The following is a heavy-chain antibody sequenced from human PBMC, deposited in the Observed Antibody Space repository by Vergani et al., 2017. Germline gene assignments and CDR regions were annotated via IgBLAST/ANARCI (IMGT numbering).Heavy chain of an antibody. D-gene: IGHD6-13*01. CDR3: ARGSGYSSSWYLATHYDGMDV. V-gene: IGHV1-8*01. CDR2: MNPNSGNT. Sequence: QVPLVQSGAEVTKPGASVKVSCKASGYTFTSYDINWVRQATGQGLEWMGWMNPNSGNTGYAQKFQGRVTMTRNTSISTAYMELSSLRSEDTAVYYCARGSGYSSSWYLATHYDGMDVWGQGTTVTVSS. J-gene: IGHJ6*02. CDR1: GYTFTSYD.